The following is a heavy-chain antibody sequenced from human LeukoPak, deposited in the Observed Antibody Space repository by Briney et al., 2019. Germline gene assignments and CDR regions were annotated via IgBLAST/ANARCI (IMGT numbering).Heavy chain of an antibody. Sequence: SETLSLTCTVSGDSLSSHYWSWIRQPPGKGLEWIGYIYSSGSTHYYPSLRSRGTISEDTSKNQFSLKLTSVTAADTAVYYCARNVGRYSHDSWGQGTLVTVSS. CDR3: ARNVGRYSHDS. J-gene: IGHJ4*02. CDR2: IYSSGST. CDR1: GDSLSSHY. D-gene: IGHD6-19*01. V-gene: IGHV4-4*08.